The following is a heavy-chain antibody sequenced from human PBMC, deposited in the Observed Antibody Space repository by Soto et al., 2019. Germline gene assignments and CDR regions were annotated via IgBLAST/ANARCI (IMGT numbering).Heavy chain of an antibody. CDR2: LIPMFCTA. D-gene: IGHD5-18*01. J-gene: IGHJ4*02. CDR3: ASGIQLWLRRINNGYSG. Sequence: QVQLVQSGAEVKKPEPSVKVSCKAPGGTFSTYAISWVRQAPGQGLEWMGGLIPMFCTANYAQRFQDRVTITADESTNTVYMELSSLRSEDTAVYFCASGIQLWLRRINNGYSGWGQGTLVTVSS. CDR1: GGTFSTYA. V-gene: IGHV1-69*12.